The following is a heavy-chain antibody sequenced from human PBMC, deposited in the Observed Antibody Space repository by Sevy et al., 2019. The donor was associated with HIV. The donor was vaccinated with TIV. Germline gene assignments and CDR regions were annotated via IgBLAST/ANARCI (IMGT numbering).Heavy chain of an antibody. CDR1: GGSISPSY. V-gene: IGHV4-59*01. CDR2: LFYTGST. Sequence: SETLSLTCSVSGGSISPSYWSWIRQPPGMGLEWIGYLFYTGSTNYNPTLKSRVTISVDTSKNEFSLRLSSVTAADTVVYYCSRVTMGAVDIWGQGTMVTVSS. D-gene: IGHD3-10*01. CDR3: SRVTMGAVDI. J-gene: IGHJ3*02.